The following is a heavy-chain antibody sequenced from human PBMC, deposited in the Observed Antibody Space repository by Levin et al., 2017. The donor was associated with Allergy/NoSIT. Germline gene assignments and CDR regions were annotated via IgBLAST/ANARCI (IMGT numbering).Heavy chain of an antibody. CDR1: GFTFSNAW. CDR3: TIRDGYNQGGGMDV. V-gene: IGHV3-15*01. D-gene: IGHD5-24*01. J-gene: IGHJ6*02. CDR2: IKSKTDGGTT. Sequence: GGSLRLSCAASGFTFSNAWMSWVRQAPGKGLEWVGRIKSKTDGGTTDYAAPVKGRFTISRDDSKNTLYLQMNSLKTEDTAVYYCTIRDGYNQGGGMDVWGQGTTVTVSS.